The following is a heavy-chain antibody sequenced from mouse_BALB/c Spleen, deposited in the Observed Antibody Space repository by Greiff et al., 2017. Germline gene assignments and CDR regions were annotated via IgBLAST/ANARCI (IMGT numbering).Heavy chain of an antibody. Sequence: EVMLVESGGGLVKPGGSLKLSCAASGFTFSSYAMSWVRQTPEKRLEWVASISSGGSTYYPDSVKGRFTISRDNARNILYLQMSSLRSEDTSVYYCSRETGHYDGGYWGQGTTLTVSS. CDR2: ISSGGST. CDR3: SRETGHYDGGY. D-gene: IGHD2-3*01. J-gene: IGHJ2*01. V-gene: IGHV5-6-5*01. CDR1: GFTFSSYA.